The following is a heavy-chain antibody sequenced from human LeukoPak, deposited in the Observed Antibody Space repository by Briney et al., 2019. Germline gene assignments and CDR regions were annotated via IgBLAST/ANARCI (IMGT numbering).Heavy chain of an antibody. Sequence: SETLSLTCAVYGGSFSGHYWSWIRQPPGKGLEWIGEINHSGSTNYNPSLKSRVTISVDTSKNQFSLKLSSVTAADTAVYYCARGDYCSGGSCYSPPFDYWGQGTLVTVSS. CDR2: INHSGST. V-gene: IGHV4-34*01. J-gene: IGHJ4*02. D-gene: IGHD2-15*01. CDR3: ARGDYCSGGSCYSPPFDY. CDR1: GGSFSGHY.